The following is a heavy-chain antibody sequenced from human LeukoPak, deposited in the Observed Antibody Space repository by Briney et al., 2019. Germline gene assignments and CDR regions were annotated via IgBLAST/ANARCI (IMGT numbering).Heavy chain of an antibody. CDR2: ISDDGRRK. Sequence: GGSLRLSCAASGFSFISYGMHWVRQAPGKGLEWVGVISDDGRRKDYADSVKGRFTISRDNPKDTLYLQMNSLRAEDTAVYYCAKRPSDYGDYVSYFDYWGQGTLVTVSS. CDR1: GFSFISYG. D-gene: IGHD4-17*01. J-gene: IGHJ4*02. V-gene: IGHV3-30*18. CDR3: AKRPSDYGDYVSYFDY.